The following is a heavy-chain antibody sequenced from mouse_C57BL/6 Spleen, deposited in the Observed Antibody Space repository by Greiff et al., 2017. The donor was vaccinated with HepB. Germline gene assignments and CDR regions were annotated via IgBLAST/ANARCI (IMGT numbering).Heavy chain of an antibody. CDR1: GYTFTSYW. Sequence: VQGVESGAELVKPGASVKMSCKASGYTFTSYWITWVKQRPGQGLKWIGDIYPGSGSTNYNEKFKSKATLTVDTSSSTAYMQLSSLTSEDSAVYYCARIVPTPGPWGQGTTLTVSS. CDR2: IYPGSGST. D-gene: IGHD2-12*01. J-gene: IGHJ2*01. CDR3: ARIVPTPGP. V-gene: IGHV1-55*01.